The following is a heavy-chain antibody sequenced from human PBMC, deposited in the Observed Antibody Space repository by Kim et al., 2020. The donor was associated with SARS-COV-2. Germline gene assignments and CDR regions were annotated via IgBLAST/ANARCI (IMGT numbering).Heavy chain of an antibody. CDR3: ARAWLGELYSPGGY. CDR2: ISGDGSST. CDR1: GFTFSSYW. J-gene: IGHJ4*02. Sequence: GSLRLSCAASGFTFSSYWMHWVRHVPGKGLVWVSRISGDGSSTTYADSVKGRFTISRDNAKNTLYLQMNSLGAEDTAVYYCARAWLGELYSPGGYWGQGTLVTVSS. V-gene: IGHV3-74*01. D-gene: IGHD3-10*01.